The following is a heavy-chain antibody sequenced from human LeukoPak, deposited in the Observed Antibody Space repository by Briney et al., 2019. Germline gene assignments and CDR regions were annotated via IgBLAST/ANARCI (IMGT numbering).Heavy chain of an antibody. CDR2: IHSSGRT. CDR3: AYSYDGKVVPFDC. D-gene: IGHD4-23*01. Sequence: PSETLSLTCTVSDGSISNSYWNWVRHPPGKELEWLGYIHSSGRTNYNPSLKSRITLLSDTSENQFSLRLTSVTAADTAVYYCAYSYDGKVVPFDCWGQGSLVTVSS. V-gene: IGHV4-4*09. CDR1: DGSISNSY. J-gene: IGHJ4*02.